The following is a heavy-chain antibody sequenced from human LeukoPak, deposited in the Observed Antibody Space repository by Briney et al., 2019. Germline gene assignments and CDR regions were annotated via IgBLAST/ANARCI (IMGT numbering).Heavy chain of an antibody. CDR2: ISGSGGST. Sequence: PGGSLRLSCAASGFTFSSYAMSWVRQAPGKGLEWVSAISGSGGSTYYADSVKGRFTISRDNSKNTLYLQMNSLRAEDTAVYYCAKAWVTGTTFGFSHAFAIWGQGTTVTVSS. J-gene: IGHJ3*02. V-gene: IGHV3-23*01. CDR3: AKAWVTGTTFGFSHAFAI. CDR1: GFTFSSYA. D-gene: IGHD1-7*01.